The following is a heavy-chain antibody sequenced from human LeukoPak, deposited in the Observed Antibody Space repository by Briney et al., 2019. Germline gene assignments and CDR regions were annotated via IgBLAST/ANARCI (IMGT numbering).Heavy chain of an antibody. CDR3: ATDFGDSSGWYRF. CDR2: INHSGST. J-gene: IGHJ4*02. V-gene: IGHV4-34*01. CDR1: GGSFSGYY. D-gene: IGHD6-19*01. Sequence: SETLSLTCAVYGGSFSGYYWSWIRQPPGKGLEWIGEINHSGSTNYNPSLKSRVSISVDTSKNQFSLEVTSVPAADTAVYCCATDFGDSSGWYRFWGQGTLVAVSS.